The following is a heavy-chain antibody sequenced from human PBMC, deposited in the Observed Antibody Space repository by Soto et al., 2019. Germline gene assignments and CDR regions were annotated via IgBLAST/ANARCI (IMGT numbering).Heavy chain of an antibody. CDR2: IIPIFGTA. CDR1: GGTFSSYA. V-gene: IGHV1-69*01. D-gene: IGHD2-15*01. J-gene: IGHJ6*02. Sequence: QVQLVQSGAEVKKPGSSVKVSCKASGGTFSSYAISWVRQAPGQGLEWMGGIIPIFGTANYAQKFQGRVTITADESTSTAYMELSSLRSEDTAVYYCARDGSPYCSGGSCYSSYYYYGMDVWGQGTTVTVSS. CDR3: ARDGSPYCSGGSCYSSYYYYGMDV.